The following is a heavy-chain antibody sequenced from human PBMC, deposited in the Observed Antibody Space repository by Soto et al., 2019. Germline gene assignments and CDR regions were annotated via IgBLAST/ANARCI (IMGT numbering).Heavy chain of an antibody. D-gene: IGHD3-10*01. CDR2: IYPDDSDT. CDR1: GYSFSSYW. J-gene: IGHJ6*02. V-gene: IGHV5-51*01. Sequence: PGESLKISCKGSGYSFSSYWIGWVRQMPGKGLEWMGIIYPDDSDTRYSPSFQGQVTISADKSTSTAYLEWSSLKASDTAMYYCARNSLRGSGSGGEGAGSYYYYGMDVWGQGTTVTSP. CDR3: ARNSLRGSGSGGEGAGSYYYYGMDV.